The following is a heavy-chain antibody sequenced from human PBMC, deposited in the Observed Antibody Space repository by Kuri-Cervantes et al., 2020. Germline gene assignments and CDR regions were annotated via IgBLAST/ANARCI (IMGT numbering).Heavy chain of an antibody. D-gene: IGHD2-21*02. Sequence: GSLRLSCAVSGGSISSSNWWSWVRQPPGKGLEWIGEIYHSGSTNYNPSLKSRVTISVDTSKNQFSLKLSSVTAADTAVYYCARSGSRVTATHSLGYWGQGTLVTVSS. J-gene: IGHJ4*02. V-gene: IGHV4-4*02. CDR3: ARSGSRVTATHSLGY. CDR1: GGSISSSNW. CDR2: IYHSGST.